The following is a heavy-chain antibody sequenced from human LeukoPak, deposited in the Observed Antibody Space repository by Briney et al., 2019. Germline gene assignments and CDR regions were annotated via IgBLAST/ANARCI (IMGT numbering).Heavy chain of an antibody. Sequence: ASVKVSCKASGYTFTSYDINWVRQATGQGLEWMGWMNPNSGNTGYAQKFQGRVTMTRNTSISTAYMELSSLRSEDTAVYYCARTVVPAATLYGMDVWGQGATVTVSS. CDR2: MNPNSGNT. J-gene: IGHJ6*02. CDR3: ARTVVPAATLYGMDV. CDR1: GYTFTSYD. D-gene: IGHD2-2*01. V-gene: IGHV1-8*01.